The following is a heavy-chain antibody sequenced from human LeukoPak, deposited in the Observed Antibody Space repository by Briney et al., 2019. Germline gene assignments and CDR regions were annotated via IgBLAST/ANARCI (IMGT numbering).Heavy chain of an antibody. D-gene: IGHD6-6*01. CDR2: IYTSGTT. CDR3: ARWSGSVTARNYYYYMDV. Sequence: SQTLSLTCTASGGSVRRGNYYWTWIRQPAGSGLEWIGRIYTSGTTDYNPSLRTRVTISVDASRNQFSLNLSSVTAADTAVYYCARWSGSVTARNYYYYMDVWGEGTTVTVSS. V-gene: IGHV4-61*02. J-gene: IGHJ6*03. CDR1: GGSVRRGNYY.